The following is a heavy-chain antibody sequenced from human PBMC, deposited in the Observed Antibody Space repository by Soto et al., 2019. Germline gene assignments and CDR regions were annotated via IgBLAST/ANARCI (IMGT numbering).Heavy chain of an antibody. J-gene: IGHJ4*02. CDR3: ASVLWYLAPFDY. V-gene: IGHV1-3*01. CDR1: GYTFTSYA. Sequence: ASVKVSCKASGYTFTSYAMHWVRQAPGQRLECMGWINAGNGNTKYSQRVQDRVTMTSDTSATTAYMELNSLESEDTAVYYCASVLWYLAPFDYWGEGTLVTVS. CDR2: INAGNGNT. D-gene: IGHD2-15*01.